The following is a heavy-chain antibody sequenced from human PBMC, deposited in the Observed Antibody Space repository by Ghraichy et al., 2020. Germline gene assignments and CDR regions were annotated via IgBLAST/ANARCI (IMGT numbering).Heavy chain of an antibody. CDR2: IYYSGST. Sequence: SETLSLTCTVSGGSISSSSYYWGWIRQPPGKGLEWIGSIYYSGSTYYNPSLKSRVTISVDTSKNQFSLKLSSVTAADTAVYYCARRPPSYGSYYYYMDVWGKGTTVTVSS. V-gene: IGHV4-39*01. D-gene: IGHD3-10*01. J-gene: IGHJ6*03. CDR1: GGSISSSSYY. CDR3: ARRPPSYGSYYYYMDV.